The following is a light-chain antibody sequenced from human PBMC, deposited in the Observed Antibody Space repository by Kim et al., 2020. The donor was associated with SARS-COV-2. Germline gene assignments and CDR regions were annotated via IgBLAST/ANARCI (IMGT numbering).Light chain of an antibody. V-gene: IGKV3-15*01. Sequence: EIVMTQSPATLSVSPGERATLSCRASQNVNNHLAWYQQKPGQAPRLLIYGASTRATGIPASFSGSGSGTEFTLTISSLQSEDFAIFYCQQYNIWPRTFGGGTKVDIK. CDR2: GAS. CDR3: QQYNIWPRT. J-gene: IGKJ4*01. CDR1: QNVNNH.